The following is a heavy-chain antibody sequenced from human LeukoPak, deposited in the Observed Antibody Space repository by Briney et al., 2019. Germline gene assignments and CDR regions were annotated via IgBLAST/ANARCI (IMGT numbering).Heavy chain of an antibody. V-gene: IGHV3-23*01. D-gene: IGHD3-10*01. Sequence: GGSLRLSCSVCGFTFRHYAMHGVRQAPGRGLDGVSLISGGSGNIYYVDSVKGRFTISRDNSKNTLYVQMTSLRAEDTAIYYCAKGSDYYGSVTSKKTDWGQGTLVTVSS. CDR3: AKGSDYYGSVTSKKTD. CDR1: GFTFRHYA. CDR2: ISGGSGNI. J-gene: IGHJ4*02.